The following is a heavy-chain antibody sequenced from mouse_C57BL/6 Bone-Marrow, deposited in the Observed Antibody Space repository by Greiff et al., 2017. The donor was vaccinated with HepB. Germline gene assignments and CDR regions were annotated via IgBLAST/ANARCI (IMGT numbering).Heavy chain of an antibody. D-gene: IGHD2-3*01. CDR1: GYTFTSYW. J-gene: IGHJ1*03. CDR2: IHPNSGST. Sequence: QVQLQQPGTELVKPGASVKLSCKASGYTFTSYWMHWVKQRPGQGLEWIGMIHPNSGSTNYNEKFKSKATLTVDKSSSTAYMQLSSLTSEDSAVYYCARLRDDGYPYWYFDVWGTGTTVTVSS. CDR3: ARLRDDGYPYWYFDV. V-gene: IGHV1-64*01.